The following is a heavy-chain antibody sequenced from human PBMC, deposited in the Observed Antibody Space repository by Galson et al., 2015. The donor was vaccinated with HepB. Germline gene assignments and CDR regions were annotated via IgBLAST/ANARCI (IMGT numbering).Heavy chain of an antibody. CDR3: ARALGGGYCSSTSCYSFGENWFDP. Sequence: SVKVSCKASGYTFTSYGISWVRQAPGQGLEWMGWISAYNGNTNYAQKLQGRVTMTTDTSTSTAYMELRSLRSDDTAVYYCARALGGGYCSSTSCYSFGENWFDPWGQGTLVTVSS. CDR2: ISAYNGNT. J-gene: IGHJ5*02. D-gene: IGHD2-2*03. V-gene: IGHV1-18*01. CDR1: GYTFTSYG.